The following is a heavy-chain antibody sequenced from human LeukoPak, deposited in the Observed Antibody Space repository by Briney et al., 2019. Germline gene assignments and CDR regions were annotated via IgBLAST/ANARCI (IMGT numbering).Heavy chain of an antibody. V-gene: IGHV1-18*01. CDR1: GYTFTSYG. D-gene: IGHD3-22*01. Sequence: GESLKVSCKASGYTFTSYGISWVRQAPGQGLEWMGWISAYNGNTNYAQKLQGRVTMTTDTSTSTAYMELRSLRSDDTTVYYCARAIYDSSGYYRYFDLWGRGTLVTVSS. J-gene: IGHJ2*01. CDR2: ISAYNGNT. CDR3: ARAIYDSSGYYRYFDL.